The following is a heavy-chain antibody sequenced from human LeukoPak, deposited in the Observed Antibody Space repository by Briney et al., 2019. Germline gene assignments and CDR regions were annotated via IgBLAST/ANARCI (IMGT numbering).Heavy chain of an antibody. CDR2: ISAYNGNT. CDR1: GYTFTSYG. V-gene: IGHV1-18*01. D-gene: IGHD3-3*01. CDR3: GRAFYYFLFGYSSFFHY. Sequence: ASVKVSCKASGYTFTSYGISWVRQAPGQGLEWMGWISAYNGNTNYAQKLQGRVTMTTDTSTSTAYMELRSLRSDDTAGYYCGRAFYYFLFGYSSFFHYGGQGPWAPVP. J-gene: IGHJ4*02.